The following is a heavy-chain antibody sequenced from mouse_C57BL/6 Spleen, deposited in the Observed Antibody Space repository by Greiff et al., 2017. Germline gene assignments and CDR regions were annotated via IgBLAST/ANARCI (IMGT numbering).Heavy chain of an antibody. Sequence: EVQLQQSGAELVRPGASVKLSCTASGFNIKDDYMHRVKQRPEQGLEWIGWIDPENGDTEYASKFQGKATITADTSSNTAYLQLSSLTSEDTAVYYCTTSDTTVVGPEAYWGQGTLVTVSA. CDR3: TTSDTTVVGPEAY. CDR2: IDPENGDT. V-gene: IGHV14-4*01. J-gene: IGHJ3*01. D-gene: IGHD1-1*01. CDR1: GFNIKDDY.